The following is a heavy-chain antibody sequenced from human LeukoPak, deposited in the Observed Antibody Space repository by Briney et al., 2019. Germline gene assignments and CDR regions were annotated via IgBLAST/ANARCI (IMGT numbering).Heavy chain of an antibody. CDR1: GGSISSYY. V-gene: IGHV4-4*09. D-gene: IGHD1-26*01. Sequence: SETLSLTCTVSGGSISSYYWSWIRQPPGKGLEWIGYIYTSGSTNYNPSLKSRVTISVDTSKNQFSLKLSSVTAADTAVYYCASEDGSYSRYFDYWGQGTLVTVSS. CDR2: IYTSGST. CDR3: ASEDGSYSRYFDY. J-gene: IGHJ4*02.